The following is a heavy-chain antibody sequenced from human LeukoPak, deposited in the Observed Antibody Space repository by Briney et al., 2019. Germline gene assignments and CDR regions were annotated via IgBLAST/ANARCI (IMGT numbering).Heavy chain of an antibody. D-gene: IGHD3-22*01. V-gene: IGHV3-53*01. Sequence: GGSLRLSCAASGFTVSSNYMTWVRQAPGKWLEWVSVIYSADSTYYADSVKGRFTISRDSSKNTLYLQMNSLRAEDTAVYYCASLSPLYYDSSGYPYWGQGTLVTVSS. J-gene: IGHJ4*02. CDR3: ASLSPLYYDSSGYPY. CDR1: GFTVSSNY. CDR2: IYSADST.